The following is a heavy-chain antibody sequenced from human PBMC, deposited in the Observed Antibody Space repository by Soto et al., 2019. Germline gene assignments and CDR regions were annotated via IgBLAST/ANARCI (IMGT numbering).Heavy chain of an antibody. D-gene: IGHD3-3*01. V-gene: IGHV3-30*18. CDR1: GFTFSSYG. CDR2: ISYDGSNK. Sequence: QVQLVESGGGVVQPGRSLRLSCAASGFTFSSYGMHWVRQAPGKGLEWVAVISYDGSNKYYADSVKGRFTISRDNSKNTLYRKMNSLRAEDTAVYYCAKDRPPYYDFWSGPYGMDVWGQGTTVTVSS. J-gene: IGHJ6*02. CDR3: AKDRPPYYDFWSGPYGMDV.